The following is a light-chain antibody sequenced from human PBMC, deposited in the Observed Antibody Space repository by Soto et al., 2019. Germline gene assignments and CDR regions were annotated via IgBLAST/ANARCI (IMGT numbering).Light chain of an antibody. CDR3: SSFTISGTPLI. V-gene: IGLV2-14*01. Sequence: QSVLTQPASVSGSPGQSITLSCTGTSSDIGNYNYVSWYQQHPGKAPKLLIYNVSNRPSGVSNRFSGSKSGNTASLTISGLQAEDEADYYCSSFTISGTPLIFGGGTKVTVL. CDR1: SSDIGNYNY. J-gene: IGLJ2*01. CDR2: NVS.